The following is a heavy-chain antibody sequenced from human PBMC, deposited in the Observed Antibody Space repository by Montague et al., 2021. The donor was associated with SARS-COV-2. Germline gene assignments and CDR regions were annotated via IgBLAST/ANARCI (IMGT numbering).Heavy chain of an antibody. J-gene: IGHJ4*02. Sequence: SETLSLTCSFSGTTRKNNYYWGWIRQPPGKGLEWVGSLYYSGNAYYSPSLRSRVTISVDTSRSQFSLRLTSVTVADTAIYYCARGIDFGLVASRSHYFDTWDQGTLVSVSS. CDR2: LYYSGNA. CDR3: ARGIDFGLVASRSHYFDT. D-gene: IGHD3-3*01. CDR1: GTTRKNNYY. V-gene: IGHV4-39*01.